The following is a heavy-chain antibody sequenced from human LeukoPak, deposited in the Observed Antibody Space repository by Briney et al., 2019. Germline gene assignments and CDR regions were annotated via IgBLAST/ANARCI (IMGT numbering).Heavy chain of an antibody. CDR1: GFTFSDNY. Sequence: PGGSLRLSCAASGFTFSDNYMSWIRQAPGKGLEWVSFISFSGSSMYYADSVKGRFTISRDNAKNSLYLQMNSLRAEDTAVYYCARDRGISTYNWFDPWGQGTLVTVSS. CDR2: ISFSGSSM. V-gene: IGHV3-11*04. CDR3: ARDRGISTYNWFDP. D-gene: IGHD1-26*01. J-gene: IGHJ5*02.